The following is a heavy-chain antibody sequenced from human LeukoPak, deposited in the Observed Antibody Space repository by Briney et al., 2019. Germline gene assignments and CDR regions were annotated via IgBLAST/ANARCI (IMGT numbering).Heavy chain of an antibody. CDR3: ARDNGYSGSYYSVDYYYGMDV. V-gene: IGHV1-46*01. CDR2: INPSGGST. Sequence: GALVKVSCKASGYTFTSYYMHWVRQAPGQGLEWMGIINPSGGSTSYAQKFQGRVTMTRDTSTSTVYMELSSLRSEDTAVYYCARDNGYSGSYYSVDYYYGMDVWGQGTTVTVSS. D-gene: IGHD1-26*01. CDR1: GYTFTSYY. J-gene: IGHJ6*02.